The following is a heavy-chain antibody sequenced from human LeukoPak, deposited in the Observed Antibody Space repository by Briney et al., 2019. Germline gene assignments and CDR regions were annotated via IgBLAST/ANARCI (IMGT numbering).Heavy chain of an antibody. J-gene: IGHJ6*03. Sequence: SVKVSCKASGGTFSSYAISWVRQAPGQGLEWMGGIIPIFGTANYAQKFQGRVTITTDESTSTAYMELSSLRSEDTAVYYCASHISRSYPYYYYYMDVWGKGTTVTVSS. V-gene: IGHV1-69*05. CDR1: GGTFSSYA. CDR2: IIPIFGTA. D-gene: IGHD1-26*01. CDR3: ASHISRSYPYYYYYMDV.